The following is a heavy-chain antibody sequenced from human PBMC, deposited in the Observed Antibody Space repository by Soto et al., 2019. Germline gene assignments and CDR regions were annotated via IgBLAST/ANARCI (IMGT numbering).Heavy chain of an antibody. CDR2: ISYDGSNR. CDR1: GFTFSNYA. Sequence: QVQLVESGGGVVQPGRSLRLSCAASGFTFSNYAMHWVRQAPGKGLEYMAIISYDGSNRYYADSVKGRFTISRDNSKNTLYLQLNSLRAEDTAVYYCARDVEDKHWRSCFDYWGQGTLVTVSS. J-gene: IGHJ4*02. D-gene: IGHD2-15*01. CDR3: ARDVEDKHWRSCFDY. V-gene: IGHV3-30*03.